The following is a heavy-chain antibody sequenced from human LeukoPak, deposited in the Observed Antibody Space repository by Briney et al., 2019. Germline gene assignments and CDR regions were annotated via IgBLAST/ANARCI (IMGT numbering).Heavy chain of an antibody. CDR2: IYYSGST. D-gene: IGHD3-16*02. V-gene: IGHV4-39*07. CDR1: GGSLISTTYY. Sequence: SQTLSLTSALSGGSLISTTYYWGWIRQPPGKGLEWIGSIYYSGSTYYNPSPKSRVTVSVGMSKNQFSLQLSSVTAADTAVYYCARAPRTGAWDMITFGGVIVHGDAFDFWGQGTMVTVSS. CDR3: ARAPRTGAWDMITFGGVIVHGDAFDF. J-gene: IGHJ3*01.